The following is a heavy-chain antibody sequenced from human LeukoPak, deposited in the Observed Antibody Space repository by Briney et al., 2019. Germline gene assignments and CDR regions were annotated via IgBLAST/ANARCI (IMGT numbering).Heavy chain of an antibody. Sequence: GASVNVSCKASGYTFTGYYMHWVRQAPGQGLEWMGWINPNSGGTNYAQKFQGRVTMTRDTSITTAYMELSDLTSDDTAIYYCARDLPFCSDGNCYYYYYYMDVWGKGTTVTVSS. CDR3: ARDLPFCSDGNCYYYYYYMDV. CDR2: INPNSGGT. V-gene: IGHV1-2*02. J-gene: IGHJ6*03. D-gene: IGHD2-15*01. CDR1: GYTFTGYY.